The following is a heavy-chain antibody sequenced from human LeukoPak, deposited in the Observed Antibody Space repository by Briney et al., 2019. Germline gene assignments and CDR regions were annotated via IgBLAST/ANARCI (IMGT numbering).Heavy chain of an antibody. J-gene: IGHJ3*02. D-gene: IGHD3-16*02. CDR3: ARGPPDRADI. CDR1: GGSISSSSYY. Sequence: SETLSLTCTVSGGSISSSSYYWGWIRQPPGKGLEWIGSIYYSGSTYYNPSLKSRVTISVDTSKNQFSLRLSSVSAVDTAVYYCARGPPDRADIWGQGTMVTVSS. CDR2: IYYSGST. V-gene: IGHV4-39*07.